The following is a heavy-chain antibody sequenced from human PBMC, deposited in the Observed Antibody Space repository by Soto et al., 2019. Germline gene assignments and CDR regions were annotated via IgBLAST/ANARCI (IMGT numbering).Heavy chain of an antibody. CDR3: AKSRDGYHHGLG. D-gene: IGHD5-12*01. Sequence: QVQLVESGGGVVQPGMSLKLSCAASGFTFSDYGMHWVRQAPGKGLEWVAVIWYDGSKTLYADSVKGRFTISRDILKHRLFLQMAGLRAGDTAMYYCAKSRDGYHHGLGWGQGTRVTVSS. J-gene: IGHJ4*02. V-gene: IGHV3-33*06. CDR2: IWYDGSKT. CDR1: GFTFSDYG.